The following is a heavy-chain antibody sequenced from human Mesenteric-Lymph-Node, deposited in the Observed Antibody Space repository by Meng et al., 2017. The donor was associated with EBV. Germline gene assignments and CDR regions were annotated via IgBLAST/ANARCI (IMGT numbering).Heavy chain of an antibody. Sequence: QVQLVQAGGGVKKPGSSVKVSCKVSGGAFSSHAITWVRQAPGQGLEWMGGIIPVLGRSTHAQNFQGRVTFTADESTSTANMELSSLRSEDTAIYFCARSERSFDWLTSFNFWGQGTLVTVSS. V-gene: IGHV1-69*01. CDR3: ARSERSFDWLTSFNF. CDR1: GGAFSSHA. D-gene: IGHD3-9*01. J-gene: IGHJ4*02. CDR2: IIPVLGRS.